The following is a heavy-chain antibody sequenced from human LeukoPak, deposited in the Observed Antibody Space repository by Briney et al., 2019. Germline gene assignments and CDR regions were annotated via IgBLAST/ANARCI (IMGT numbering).Heavy chain of an antibody. D-gene: IGHD3-22*01. Sequence: ASVKVSCKASGYTFTGYYMHWVRQAPGQGLEWMGWINPNSGGTNYAQKFQGRVTMTRDTSISTAYMELSRLRSDDTAVYYCARAVSTYYYDSSGYSDFDYWGQGTLVTVSS. V-gene: IGHV1-2*02. J-gene: IGHJ4*02. CDR1: GYTFTGYY. CDR3: ARAVSTYYYDSSGYSDFDY. CDR2: INPNSGGT.